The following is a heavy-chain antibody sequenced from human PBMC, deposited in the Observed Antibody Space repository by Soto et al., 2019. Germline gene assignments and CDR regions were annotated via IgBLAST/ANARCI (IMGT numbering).Heavy chain of an antibody. CDR1: GDSIRSSSY. D-gene: IGHD2-2*01. Sequence: PSETLSLTCTVSGDSIRSSSYWGWIRQPPGKGLEWIGSIYSTGNTYYNPSLNSQVTISVDTSKNQFSLKLSSVTAADTAVYYCARVFRRAMHAFDIWGQGTMVT. CDR3: ARVFRRAMHAFDI. J-gene: IGHJ3*02. CDR2: IYSTGNT. V-gene: IGHV4-38-2*02.